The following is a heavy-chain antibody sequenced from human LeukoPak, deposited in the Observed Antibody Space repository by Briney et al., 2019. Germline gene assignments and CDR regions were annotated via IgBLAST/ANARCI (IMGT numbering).Heavy chain of an antibody. CDR1: GFTVSSNY. Sequence: GGSLRLSCAASGFTVSSNYMSWVRQAPGKGLEWFSVIYSGGSTYYADSVKGRFTISRDNSKNTLYLQMKSLRVEDTAVYYCARAPYYDSSGYYHWGQGTLVTVSS. J-gene: IGHJ5*02. CDR2: IYSGGST. V-gene: IGHV3-53*01. D-gene: IGHD3-22*01. CDR3: ARAPYYDSSGYYH.